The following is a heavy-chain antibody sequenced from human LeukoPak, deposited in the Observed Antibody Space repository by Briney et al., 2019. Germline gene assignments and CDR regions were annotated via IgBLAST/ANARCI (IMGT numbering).Heavy chain of an antibody. D-gene: IGHD3-16*01. V-gene: IGHV4-59*11. Sequence: PSETLSLTCNVSGESISSHYWSWTRQSPGKGLEWIGYITNSGTTKFNPSLKSRVTISRDTSKNQISLRLSSVTAADTAVFYCASLRVPGYFDYWGQGTLVTVSS. CDR3: ASLRVPGYFDY. J-gene: IGHJ4*03. CDR1: GESISSHY. CDR2: ITNSGTT.